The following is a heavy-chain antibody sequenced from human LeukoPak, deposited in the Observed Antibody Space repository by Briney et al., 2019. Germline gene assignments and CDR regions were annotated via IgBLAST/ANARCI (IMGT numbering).Heavy chain of an antibody. J-gene: IGHJ5*02. Sequence: SETLSLTCTISGGSVSDYYWSWIWQSPGKGLEWIGYIYHTGSTSYSPSLKSRVTISADTSQNQFSLKLSSVTAADTAVYYCARLTEVEGVAAATWGQGTLVTVSS. CDR2: IYHTGST. CDR3: ARLTEVEGVAAAT. V-gene: IGHV4-59*02. D-gene: IGHD6-13*01. CDR1: GGSVSDYY.